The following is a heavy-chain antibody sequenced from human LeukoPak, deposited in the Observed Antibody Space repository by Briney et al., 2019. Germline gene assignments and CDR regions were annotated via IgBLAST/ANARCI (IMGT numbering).Heavy chain of an antibody. D-gene: IGHD6-13*01. V-gene: IGHV3-23*01. J-gene: IGHJ6*04. CDR2: ISGPGGNT. CDR3: AKAHIAAAGTRRGMDV. CDR1: GFTFSSYA. Sequence: PGGSLRLSCAASGFTFSSYAMSWVRQAPGKGLEWVSAISGPGGNTYYADSVKGRFTISRDNSKNTLYLQMNSLSAEGTAVYYCAKAHIAAAGTRRGMDVWGKGTTVTVSS.